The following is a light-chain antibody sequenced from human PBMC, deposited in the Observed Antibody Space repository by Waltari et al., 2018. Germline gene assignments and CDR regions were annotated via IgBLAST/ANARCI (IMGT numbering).Light chain of an antibody. CDR2: DVS. CDR1: SSHVGGYDY. CDR3: SSYAGNNNYI. V-gene: IGLV2-8*01. J-gene: IGLJ1*01. Sequence: QSVLTQPPSASGSPGQSVSSSCTGPSSHVGGYDYVSWYQQHPGKAPKRMIYDVSKRPSGGPDRFSGSKSGNTASLTVSGLQADDEADYYCSSYAGNNNYIFGSGTKVTVL.